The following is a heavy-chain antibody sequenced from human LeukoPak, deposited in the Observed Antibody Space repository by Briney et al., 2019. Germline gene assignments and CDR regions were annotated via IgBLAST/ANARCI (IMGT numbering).Heavy chain of an antibody. CDR1: GFTFSDYY. CDR2: ISSSGSTI. Sequence: GGSLRLSCAASGFTFSDYYMSWIRQAPGKGLEWVSYISSSGSTIYYADSVKGRFTISRDNAKNSLYLQMNSLRAEDTAVYYCAREALGDFWSGYYDYFDYWGQGTLVTVSS. D-gene: IGHD3-3*01. CDR3: AREALGDFWSGYYDYFDY. V-gene: IGHV3-11*01. J-gene: IGHJ4*02.